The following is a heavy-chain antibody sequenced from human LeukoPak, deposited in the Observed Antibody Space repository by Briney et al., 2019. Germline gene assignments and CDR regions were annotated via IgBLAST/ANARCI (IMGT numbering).Heavy chain of an antibody. V-gene: IGHV1-2*02. CDR1: GYTFTGYY. Sequence: GSSVKASCKASGYTFTGYYMHWVRQAPGPGLEWMGWINPNSGGTNYAQKFQGRVTMTRDTSISTAYMELSSLRSEDTAVYYCARDDTAMVLGYYYGMDVWGQGTTVTVSS. J-gene: IGHJ6*02. D-gene: IGHD5-18*01. CDR2: INPNSGGT. CDR3: ARDDTAMVLGYYYGMDV.